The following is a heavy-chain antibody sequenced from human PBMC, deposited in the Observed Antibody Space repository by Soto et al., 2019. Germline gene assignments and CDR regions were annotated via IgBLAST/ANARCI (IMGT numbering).Heavy chain of an antibody. CDR1: GDSINNRSYY. Sequence: PSETPSLTCTVPGDSINNRSYYWGWIRQPPGKGLEWIGSIYYSGSTYNNPSLKSRVSMSVDTSKNQFSLKLRSVTAADTALYYCARQRTSGVPQAYLDSWG. V-gene: IGHV4-39*01. CDR3: ARQRTSGVPQAYLDS. CDR2: IYYSGST. J-gene: IGHJ4*01. D-gene: IGHD3-10*01.